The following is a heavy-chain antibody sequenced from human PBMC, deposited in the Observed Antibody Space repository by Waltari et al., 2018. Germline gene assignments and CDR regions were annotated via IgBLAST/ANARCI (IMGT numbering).Heavy chain of an antibody. J-gene: IGHJ5*02. CDR2: IYHSGIA. D-gene: IGHD3-10*01. CDR3: ARGLLWFGVPNWFDP. V-gene: IGHV4-4*02. CDR1: GGSISSSNW. Sequence: QVQLQESGPGLVKPSGTLSLTCAVSGGSISSSNWWSWVRQPPGKGLEWIGEIYHSGIATYNPSLKSRVTISVDKSKNQFSLKLSSVTAADTAVYYCARGLLWFGVPNWFDPWGQGTLVTVSS.